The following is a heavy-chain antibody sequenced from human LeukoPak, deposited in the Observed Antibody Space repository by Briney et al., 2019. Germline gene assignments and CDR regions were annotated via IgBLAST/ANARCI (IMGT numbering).Heavy chain of an antibody. J-gene: IGHJ4*02. Sequence: SETLSLTCAVYGGSFSGYYWSWIRQPPGKGLEWIGEINHSGSTNYNPSLKSRVTISVDTSKNQFSLKLSSVTAADTAVYYCARHYWAYYGSGSYYDHYFDYWGQGTLVTVSS. CDR1: GGSFSGYY. V-gene: IGHV4-34*01. D-gene: IGHD3-10*01. CDR2: INHSGST. CDR3: ARHYWAYYGSGSYYDHYFDY.